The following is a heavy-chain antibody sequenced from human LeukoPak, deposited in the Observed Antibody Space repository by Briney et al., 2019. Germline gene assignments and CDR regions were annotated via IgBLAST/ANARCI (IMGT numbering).Heavy chain of an antibody. CDR1: GFTFSSYD. J-gene: IGHJ4*02. V-gene: IGHV3-33*06. D-gene: IGHD6-19*01. CDR2: IWFDGSNK. CDR3: AKRGAIAVAGTYFDY. Sequence: PGGSLRLSCAASGFTFSSYDMYWVRQAPGKGLEWVAIIWFDGSNKYYTDSVKGRFTISRDNSKNTLYLQMNSLRAEDTAVYYCAKRGAIAVAGTYFDYWGQGTLVTVSS.